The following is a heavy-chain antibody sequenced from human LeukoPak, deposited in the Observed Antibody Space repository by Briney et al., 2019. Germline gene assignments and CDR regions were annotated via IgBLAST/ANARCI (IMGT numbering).Heavy chain of an antibody. CDR3: ARGWSGATYGITIFGVVDLPYQMFDY. CDR2: IYYSGST. V-gene: IGHV4-39*07. J-gene: IGHJ4*02. D-gene: IGHD3-3*01. Sequence: SETLSLTCTVSGGSISSSSYYWGWIRQPPGKGLEWIGSIYYSGSTYYNPSLKSRVTISVDTSKNQFSLKLSSVTAADTAVYYCARGWSGATYGITIFGVVDLPYQMFDYWGQGTLVTVSS. CDR1: GGSISSSSYY.